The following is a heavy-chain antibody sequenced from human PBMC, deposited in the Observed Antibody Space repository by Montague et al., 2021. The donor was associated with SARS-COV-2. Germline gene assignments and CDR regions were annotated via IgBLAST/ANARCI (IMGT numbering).Heavy chain of an antibody. Sequence: CAISGDSVANQSGASNGNRPSPSRRLEFVGRTYYRSKWDSDYAXXXKXXLVITPDTSKNQVSLQLNSVIPEDTAVYFYASSGITFTGLDAFDIWGQGTMVTVSS. CDR1: GDSVANQSGA. CDR3: ASSGITFTGLDAFDI. CDR2: TYYRSKWDS. V-gene: IGHV6-1*01. J-gene: IGHJ3*02. D-gene: IGHD2-8*02.